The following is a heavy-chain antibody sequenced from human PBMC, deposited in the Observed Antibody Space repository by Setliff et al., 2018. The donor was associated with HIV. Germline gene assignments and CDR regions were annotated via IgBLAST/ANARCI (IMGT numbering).Heavy chain of an antibody. D-gene: IGHD3-22*01. V-gene: IGHV3-30*02. CDR3: AKDAHYYYDSSGYAY. J-gene: IGHJ4*02. CDR2: IRYDGSNK. Sequence: GGSLRLSCAASGLTFSSYWMSWVRQAPGKGLEWVAFIRYDGSNKYYADSVKGRFTISRDNSKNTLYLQMNSLRAEDTAVYYCAKDAHYYYDSSGYAYWGQGTLVTVSS. CDR1: GLTFSSYW.